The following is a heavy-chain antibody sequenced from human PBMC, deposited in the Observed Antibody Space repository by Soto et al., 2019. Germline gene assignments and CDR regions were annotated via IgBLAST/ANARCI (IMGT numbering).Heavy chain of an antibody. V-gene: IGHV1-8*01. CDR3: ARGRDYDIFTVYYFPYCYYLDV. CDR2: MNPNSGNT. D-gene: IGHD3-9*01. CDR1: GYTFTSYD. J-gene: IGHJ6*03. Sequence: QVQLVQSGAEVKKPGASVKVSCKASGYTFTSYDINWVRQATGQGLEWMGWMNPNSGNTGYAQKFQGRVTMTRNTDRRNDYIELSIMRSEDTAVYYCARGRDYDIFTVYYFPYCYYLDVWGKGTTVTVSS.